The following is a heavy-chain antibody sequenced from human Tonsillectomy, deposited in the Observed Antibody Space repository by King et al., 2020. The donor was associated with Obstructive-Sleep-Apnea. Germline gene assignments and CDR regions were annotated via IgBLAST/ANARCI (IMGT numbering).Heavy chain of an antibody. CDR2: IYYTGTT. D-gene: IGHD1-20*01. J-gene: IGHJ4*02. Sequence: VPLQESGPGLVRPSETLSLTCNVSGASISSTSFYWGWVRQPSGNGLEWIGSIYYTGTTYYNPSLKSRVTISVDTSKNQFSLNLTSVTAADTAVYYCARIRSNWYYFDYWGQGTLVTVS. V-gene: IGHV4-39*07. CDR1: GASISSTSFY. CDR3: ARIRSNWYYFDY.